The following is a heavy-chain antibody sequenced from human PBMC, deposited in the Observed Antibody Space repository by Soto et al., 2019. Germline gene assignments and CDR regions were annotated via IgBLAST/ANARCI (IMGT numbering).Heavy chain of an antibody. D-gene: IGHD3-3*01. V-gene: IGHV4-59*01. J-gene: IGHJ5*02. CDR3: ARAISTTYYDFWSGYDNWFDP. Sequence: PSEDLSLTCTVSGGSISSYYWSWIRQPPGKGLEWIGYIYYSGSTNYNPSLKSRVTISVDTSKNQFSLKLSSVTAADTAVYYCARAISTTYYDFWSGYDNWFDPWGQGTLVTVSS. CDR2: IYYSGST. CDR1: GGSISSYY.